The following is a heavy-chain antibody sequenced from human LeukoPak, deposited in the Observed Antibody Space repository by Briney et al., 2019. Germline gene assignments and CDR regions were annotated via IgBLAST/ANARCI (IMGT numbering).Heavy chain of an antibody. Sequence: PGRSLRLSCAASGFTFSSYAMHWVRQAPGKGLEWVAVISYDGSNKYYADSVKGRFTTSRDNSKNTLYLQMNSLRAEDTAVYYCARVYNDLWFGELYFDYWGQGTLVTVSS. CDR2: ISYDGSNK. CDR1: GFTFSSYA. V-gene: IGHV3-30-3*01. CDR3: ARVYNDLWFGELYFDY. J-gene: IGHJ4*02. D-gene: IGHD3-10*01.